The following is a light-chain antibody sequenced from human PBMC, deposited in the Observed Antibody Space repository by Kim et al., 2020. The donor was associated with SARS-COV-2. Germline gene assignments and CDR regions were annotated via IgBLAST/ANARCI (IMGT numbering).Light chain of an antibody. CDR3: SAWDSSLSAWV. CDR2: RNN. CDR1: SNNVGNEG. V-gene: IGLV10-54*01. Sequence: QTDTLTCTGNSNNVGNEGVAWLQQHQGHPPKLLSCRNNNRPSGISERFSASRSGNTASLTITGLQPEDEADYYCSAWDSSLSAWVFGGGTQLTVL. J-gene: IGLJ3*02.